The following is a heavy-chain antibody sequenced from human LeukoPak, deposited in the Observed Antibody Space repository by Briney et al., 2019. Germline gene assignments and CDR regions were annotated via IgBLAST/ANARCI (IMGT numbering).Heavy chain of an antibody. CDR1: GDSVSRNTAG. J-gene: IGHJ4*02. Sequence: SQTLSLTCAISGDSVSRNTAGWSWIRQSPSRGLEWLGRTYYTSTWYNDYAVSVRSRILITPDTSKNQFSLQLNSVTPDDTAVYYCTRGWLQSGFGYWGQGTLVTVSS. CDR2: TYYTSTWYN. CDR3: TRGWLQSGFGY. D-gene: IGHD5-24*01. V-gene: IGHV6-1*01.